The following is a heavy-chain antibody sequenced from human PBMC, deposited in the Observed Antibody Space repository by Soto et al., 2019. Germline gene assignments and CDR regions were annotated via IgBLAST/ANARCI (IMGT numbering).Heavy chain of an antibody. D-gene: IGHD2-2*01. CDR2: IIPIFGTA. Sequence: GASVKVSCKASGGTFSSYAISWVRQAPGQGLEWMGGIIPIFGTANYAQKFQGRVTITADESTSTAYMELSSLRSEDTAVYYCASSNCSSTSCYRGLYYYYYGMDVWGQGTTVTVSS. CDR3: ASSNCSSTSCYRGLYYYYYGMDV. J-gene: IGHJ6*02. CDR1: GGTFSSYA. V-gene: IGHV1-69*13.